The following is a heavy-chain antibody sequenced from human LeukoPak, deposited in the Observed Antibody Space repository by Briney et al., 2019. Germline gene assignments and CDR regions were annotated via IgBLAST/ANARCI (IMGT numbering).Heavy chain of an antibody. Sequence: PSETLSLTCTVSGGSISSYYWSWIRQPPGKGLEWIGYIYYSGSTNYNPSLKSRVTISVDTSKNQFSLKLSSVTAADTAVYYCARVVLAYYYYYYMDVWGKGTTVTVSS. CDR2: IYYSGST. CDR3: ARVVLAYYYYYYMDV. CDR1: GGSISSYY. J-gene: IGHJ6*03. V-gene: IGHV4-59*01.